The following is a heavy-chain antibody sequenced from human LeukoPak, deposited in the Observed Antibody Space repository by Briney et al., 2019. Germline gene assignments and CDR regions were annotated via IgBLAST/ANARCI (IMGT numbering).Heavy chain of an antibody. CDR1: DYSISSGYY. CDR2: MYYSGST. J-gene: IGHJ4*02. CDR3: ARVVASIMITFGGVIVPSYFDY. D-gene: IGHD3-16*02. Sequence: SETLSLTCTVSDYSISSGYYWGWIRQPPGKGLEWIGSMYYSGSTYYNPSLKSRVRVSVDTSKNQFSLKVTSVTAADTAVYYCARVVASIMITFGGVIVPSYFDYWGQGTLVTVSS. V-gene: IGHV4-38-2*02.